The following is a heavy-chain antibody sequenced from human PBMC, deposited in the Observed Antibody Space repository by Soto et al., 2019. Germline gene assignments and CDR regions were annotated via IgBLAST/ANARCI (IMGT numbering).Heavy chain of an antibody. D-gene: IGHD3-10*01. V-gene: IGHV1-18*01. Sequence: QVQLVQSGTEVKKPGASVKVSCQASGYTFTNYGMSWVRQAPGQGLEWMGWIGPYNGNTNYAQKVQDRLNMTTDTSTSTDYMERRSLTSDSTAVSFGARDNRSPAPRFRRDYWGQGTLVTVSS. J-gene: IGHJ4*02. CDR2: IGPYNGNT. CDR1: GYTFTNYG. CDR3: ARDNRSPAPRFRRDY.